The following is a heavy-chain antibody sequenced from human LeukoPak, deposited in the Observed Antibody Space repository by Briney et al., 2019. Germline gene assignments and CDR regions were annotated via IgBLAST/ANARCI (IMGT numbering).Heavy chain of an antibody. J-gene: IGHJ4*02. CDR3: AKPSQDYYDSSGYYEVGPFDY. CDR1: GFTFSSYA. Sequence: GSLRLSCAASGFTFSSYAMSWVRQAPGKGLEWVSAISGSGGSTYYADSVKGRFTISRDNSKNTLYLQMNSLRAEDTAVYYCAKPSQDYYDSSGYYEVGPFDYWGQGTLVTVSS. CDR2: ISGSGGST. D-gene: IGHD3-22*01. V-gene: IGHV3-23*01.